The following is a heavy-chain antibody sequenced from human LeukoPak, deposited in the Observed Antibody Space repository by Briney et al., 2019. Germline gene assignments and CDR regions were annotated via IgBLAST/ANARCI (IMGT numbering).Heavy chain of an antibody. CDR2: ISYDGNNI. Sequence: TGRSLRLSCAASGFTSSTYGMHWVRQPPGKGLEWVALISYDGNNIYYGDSVKGRFTISRDNSKNTLYLQMNSLRADDTAVYFCAKEELPYCGGDCYSSGYFDLWGRGTLVTVSS. D-gene: IGHD2-21*02. CDR1: GFTSSTYG. V-gene: IGHV3-30*18. CDR3: AKEELPYCGGDCYSSGYFDL. J-gene: IGHJ2*01.